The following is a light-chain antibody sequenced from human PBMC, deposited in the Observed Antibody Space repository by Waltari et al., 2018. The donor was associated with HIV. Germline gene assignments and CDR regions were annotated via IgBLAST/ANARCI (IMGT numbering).Light chain of an antibody. Sequence: QSVLTQPPSVSGAPGQRVTISCTGSSSNIGTGYDVQWYQQLPGVAPKLLIYGKNNRPSWVPDRFAGSKSGTSASLAIAGLQAEDEADYYCQSYDSTLSVVFGGGTKLTVL. CDR1: SSNIGTGYD. V-gene: IGLV1-40*01. CDR3: QSYDSTLSVV. CDR2: GKN. J-gene: IGLJ2*01.